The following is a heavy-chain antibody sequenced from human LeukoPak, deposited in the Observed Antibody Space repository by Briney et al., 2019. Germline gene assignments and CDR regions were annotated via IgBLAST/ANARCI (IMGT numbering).Heavy chain of an antibody. J-gene: IGHJ6*03. CDR1: GDSISSGSYY. V-gene: IGHV4-61*02. CDR3: ASRHSKQQPYYYYMDI. D-gene: IGHD6-13*01. Sequence: SQALSLTCTVSGDSISSGSYYWSWIRQPAGKGLEWIGRIYSNGDTKFNPSLKSRVTISLDTSKNQFSLKLSSATAADTAVYYCASRHSKQQPYYYYMDIWGKGTTVTVSS. CDR2: IYSNGDT.